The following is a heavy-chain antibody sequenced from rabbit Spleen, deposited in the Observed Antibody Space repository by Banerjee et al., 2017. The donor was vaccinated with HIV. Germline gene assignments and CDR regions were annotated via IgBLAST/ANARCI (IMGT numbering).Heavy chain of an antibody. CDR3: ARGVYDDYDTYYFDL. Sequence: QSLEESGGDLVKPGASLTLTCTASGFSFSFSNYLCWVRQPPGKGPEWIACIAAGVSGTTYYATWAKGRFTISNPSSTTVTLQMTSLTAADTATYFCARGVYDDYDTYYFDLWGPGTLVTVS. CDR2: IAAGVSGTT. V-gene: IGHV1S40*01. J-gene: IGHJ4*01. D-gene: IGHD2-1*01. CDR1: GFSFSFSNY.